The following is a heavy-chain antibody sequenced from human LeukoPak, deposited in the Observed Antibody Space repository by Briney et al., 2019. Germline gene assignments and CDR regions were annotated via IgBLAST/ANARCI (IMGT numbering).Heavy chain of an antibody. V-gene: IGHV1-8*01. CDR2: MNPNSANT. D-gene: IGHD6-13*01. CDR3: ARGNKARRGVIAAAGSRYYFDY. CDR1: GYTFTSYD. Sequence: ASVKVSCKASGYTFTSYDINWVRQATGQGLEWMGWMNPNSANTGYAQKFQGRVTMTRNTSISTAYMELSSLRSEDTAVYYCARGNKARRGVIAAAGSRYYFDYWGQGTLVTVSS. J-gene: IGHJ4*02.